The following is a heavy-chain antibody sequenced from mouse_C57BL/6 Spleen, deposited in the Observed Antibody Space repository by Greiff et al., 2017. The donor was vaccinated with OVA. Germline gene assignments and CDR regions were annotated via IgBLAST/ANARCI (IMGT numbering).Heavy chain of an antibody. V-gene: IGHV1-26*01. CDR1: GYTFTDYY. CDR2: INPNNGGT. J-gene: IGHJ1*03. D-gene: IGHD1-1*01. Sequence: VQLQQSGPELVKPGASVKISCKASGYTFTDYYMNWVKQSHGKSLEWIGDINPNNGGTSYNQKFKGKATLTVDKSSSTAYMELRSLTSEDSAVYYCARITVVAHRYFDVWGTGTTVTVSS. CDR3: ARITVVAHRYFDV.